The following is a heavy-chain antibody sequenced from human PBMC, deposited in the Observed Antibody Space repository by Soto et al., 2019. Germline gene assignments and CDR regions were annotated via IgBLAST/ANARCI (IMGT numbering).Heavy chain of an antibody. CDR1: GGIFSSFS. D-gene: IGHD1-1*01. J-gene: IGHJ5*02. Sequence: QVQLVQSGAEVKTPGSSVEVSCKASGGIFSSFSITWVRQVPGHGLEWMGGIIPMTGTPNYAEKFQCRLTLTADASTRTAYLVLSSLKSEDTAVYYCARGPILPGATSWLDPWGQGTVVFVSS. CDR3: ARGPILPGATSWLDP. CDR2: IIPMTGTP. V-gene: IGHV1-69*01.